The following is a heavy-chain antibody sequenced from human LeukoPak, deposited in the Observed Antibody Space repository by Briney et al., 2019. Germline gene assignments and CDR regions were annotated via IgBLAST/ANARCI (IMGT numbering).Heavy chain of an antibody. Sequence: PMASVKVSCKASGYTFTSYDINWVRQATGQGLEWMGWMNPNSGNTGYAQKFQGRVTMTRNTSISTAYMELSSLRSEDTAVYHCARAPRTRHPRTTGIGYWGQGTLVTVSS. J-gene: IGHJ4*02. D-gene: IGHD1-1*01. CDR1: GYTFTSYD. CDR3: ARAPRTRHPRTTGIGY. V-gene: IGHV1-8*02. CDR2: MNPNSGNT.